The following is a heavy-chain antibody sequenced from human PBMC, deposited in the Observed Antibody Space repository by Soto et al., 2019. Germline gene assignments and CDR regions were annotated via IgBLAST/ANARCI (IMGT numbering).Heavy chain of an antibody. CDR1: GCSISSSSYY. CDR3: ARVDGWLETLSCWGKRYYHYCLDV. J-gene: IGHJ6*02. D-gene: IGHD6-19*01. V-gene: IGHV4-39*07. Sequence: PSETLSLTCTVSGCSISSSSYYWGWIRQPPGKGLEWIGSIYYSGSTYYNPSLKSRVTISLDTSKNQFSLKLSSVTAADAAVYYWARVDGWLETLSCWGKRYYHYCLDVCGQGTTVTVFS. CDR2: IYYSGST.